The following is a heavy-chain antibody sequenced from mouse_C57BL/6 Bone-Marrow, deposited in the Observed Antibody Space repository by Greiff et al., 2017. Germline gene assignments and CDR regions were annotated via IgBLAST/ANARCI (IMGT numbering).Heavy chain of an antibody. Sequence: VQLQQSGPELVKPGASVKISCKASGYSFTGYYMNWVKQSPEKSLEWIGEINPSTGGTTYNQKFKAKATLTVDKSSSTAYMQLKSLTSEDSAVYYCARRASYYSNYGYWGQGTTLTVSS. D-gene: IGHD2-5*01. CDR2: INPSTGGT. J-gene: IGHJ2*01. CDR3: ARRASYYSNYGY. CDR1: GYSFTGYY. V-gene: IGHV1-42*01.